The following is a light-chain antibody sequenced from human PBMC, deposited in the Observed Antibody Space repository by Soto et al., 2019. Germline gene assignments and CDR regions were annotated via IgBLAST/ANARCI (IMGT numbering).Light chain of an antibody. CDR2: GAS. Sequence: EIVLTQSPGTLSLSPGERATLSCRASQSVSSNYLAWYQQKPGQAPRLLIYGASSRATGIPDRFSGSGSGTDFTLTISGLEPEDFAVYYCQQYGWSPYTFGQGTKLEIK. CDR1: QSVSSNY. J-gene: IGKJ2*01. CDR3: QQYGWSPYT. V-gene: IGKV3-20*01.